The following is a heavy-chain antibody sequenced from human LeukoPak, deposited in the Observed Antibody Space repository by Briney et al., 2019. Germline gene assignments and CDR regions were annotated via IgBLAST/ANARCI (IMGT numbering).Heavy chain of an antibody. V-gene: IGHV3-48*04. J-gene: IGHJ4*02. CDR3: AKGTDYGGNSYFDY. Sequence: GGSLRLSCAASGFTFSSYNMNWVRQAPGKGLEWVSYISSSSSVIYYADSVKGRFTISRDNAKNSLYLQMNSLRAEDTAVYYCAKGTDYGGNSYFDYWGQGTLVTVSS. CDR1: GFTFSSYN. CDR2: ISSSSSVI. D-gene: IGHD4-23*01.